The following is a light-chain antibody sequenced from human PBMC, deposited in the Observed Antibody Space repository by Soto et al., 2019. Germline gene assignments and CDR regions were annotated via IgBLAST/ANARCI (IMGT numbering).Light chain of an antibody. CDR2: LNSDGSH. Sequence: QPVLTQSPSASASLGASVKLTCTLSSGHSSYAIAWHQQQPEKGPRYLMKLNSDGSHSKGDGIPDRFSGSSSGAERYLTISSLPSEDEADYYCQTYEVFGGGTQLTVL. CDR3: QTYEV. CDR1: SGHSSYA. V-gene: IGLV4-69*01. J-gene: IGLJ2*01.